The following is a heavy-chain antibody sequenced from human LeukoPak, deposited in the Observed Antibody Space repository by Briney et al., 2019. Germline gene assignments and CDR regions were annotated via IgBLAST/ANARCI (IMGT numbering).Heavy chain of an antibody. V-gene: IGHV4-59*01. CDR3: ARDGGLQSHFDS. CDR2: IYYNGNS. CDR1: TDSFNDYF. J-gene: IGHJ4*02. D-gene: IGHD5-24*01. Sequence: SETLSLRCSVFTDSFNDYFWNWVRQPPGKGLEWIGYIYYNGNSNYNPSLKSRVTISVDTSKNELSLKLTSVTAADTAIYFCARDGGLQSHFDSGGQGTLVTVSS.